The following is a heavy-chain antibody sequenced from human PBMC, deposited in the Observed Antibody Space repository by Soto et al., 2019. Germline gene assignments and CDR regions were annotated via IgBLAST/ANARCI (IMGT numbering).Heavy chain of an antibody. J-gene: IGHJ6*02. Sequence: GGSLRLSCAASGFTFSSYGMHWVRQAPGKGLEWVAFISYDGSNKYYADSVKGRFTISRDNSKNTLYLQMNSLRAEDTAVYYCAKGGAGDYFYGMDVWGQVTTVTFSS. CDR2: ISYDGSNK. D-gene: IGHD3-10*01. CDR1: GFTFSSYG. V-gene: IGHV3-30*18. CDR3: AKGGAGDYFYGMDV.